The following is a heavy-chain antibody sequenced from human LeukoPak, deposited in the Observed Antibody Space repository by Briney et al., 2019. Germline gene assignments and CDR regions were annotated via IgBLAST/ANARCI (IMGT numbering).Heavy chain of an antibody. Sequence: PGGSLRLSCAASGFTFGSYSMNWVRQAPGKGLEWVSSISSSSSYIYYADSVKGRFTISRDNAKNSLYLQMNSLRAEDTAVYYCARANCSSTSCPDYWGQGTLVTVSS. V-gene: IGHV3-21*01. CDR2: ISSSSSYI. J-gene: IGHJ4*02. CDR1: GFTFGSYS. CDR3: ARANCSSTSCPDY. D-gene: IGHD2-2*01.